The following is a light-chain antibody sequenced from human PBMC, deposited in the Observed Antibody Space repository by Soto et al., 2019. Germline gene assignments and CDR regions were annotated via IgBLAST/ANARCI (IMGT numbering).Light chain of an antibody. CDR1: SSDVGSYNL. Sequence: QSALTQPASVSGSPGQSITISCTGTSSDVGSYNLVSWYQQHPGKAPKLMIYEGSKRPSGVSNRFSGSKSGNTASLTISGLQAEEEADYYCCSYAGSSTWVFGGGTKRTVL. CDR2: EGS. J-gene: IGLJ3*02. CDR3: CSYAGSSTWV. V-gene: IGLV2-23*01.